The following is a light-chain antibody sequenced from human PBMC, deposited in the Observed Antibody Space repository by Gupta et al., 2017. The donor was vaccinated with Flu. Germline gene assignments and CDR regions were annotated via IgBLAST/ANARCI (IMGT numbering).Light chain of an antibody. Sequence: EIVMTPSPATLSVSPGERATLSCRASQSVSSNLAWYQQKPGQAPRLLIYGASTRATGIPARFSGSGSGTDFTLTISSLQSEDVAVYYCQKYNSGPRTFGRGTKVEIK. V-gene: IGKV3-15*01. CDR3: QKYNSGPRT. CDR2: GAS. J-gene: IGKJ1*01. CDR1: QSVSSN.